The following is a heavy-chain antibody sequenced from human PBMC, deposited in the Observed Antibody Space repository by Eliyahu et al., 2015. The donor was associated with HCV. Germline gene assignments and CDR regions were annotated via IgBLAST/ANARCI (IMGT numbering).Heavy chain of an antibody. Sequence: EVQLLESGGGLVQPGGSLRLSCAASGFIFSNYAMSWVRQAXGKGLEWVSVISGTSVSTHYTDSVKGRFTISRDNSKNTLYLQMNSLRAEDTAVYFCAKEGNTIRFLEWLSYFDYWGQGALVTVSS. J-gene: IGHJ4*02. V-gene: IGHV3-23*01. CDR3: AKEGNTIRFLEWLSYFDY. D-gene: IGHD3-3*01. CDR1: GFIFSNYA. CDR2: ISGTSVST.